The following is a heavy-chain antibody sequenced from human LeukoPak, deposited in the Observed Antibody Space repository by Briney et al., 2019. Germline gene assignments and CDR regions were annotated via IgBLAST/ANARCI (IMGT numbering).Heavy chain of an antibody. J-gene: IGHJ4*02. CDR3: AKENYYDSSGYYY. V-gene: IGHV1-2*06. Sequence: GASVKVSCKASGYTFTGYYMHWVRQAPGQGLEWMGRINPNSGGTNYAQKFQGRVTMTRDTSISTAYMELSRLRSDDTAVYYCAKENYYDSSGYYYWGQGTLVTVSS. CDR1: GYTFTGYY. D-gene: IGHD3-22*01. CDR2: INPNSGGT.